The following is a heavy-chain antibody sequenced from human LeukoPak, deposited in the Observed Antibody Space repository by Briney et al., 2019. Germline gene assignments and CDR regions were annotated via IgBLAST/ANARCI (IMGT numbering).Heavy chain of an antibody. V-gene: IGHV3-48*01. D-gene: IGHD2-21*01. CDR1: GFASSSYG. CDR2: ISSSSSSI. CDR3: ARAGLVVVVIAAYFDY. J-gene: IGHJ4*02. Sequence: PGGSLRLSCAASGFASSSYGMNWVRQAPGKGLEWVPYISSSSSSIYYADSVKGRFTVSRDNAKNSLYLQMNSLRAEDTAVYYCARAGLVVVVIAAYFDYWGQGSLVTVSS.